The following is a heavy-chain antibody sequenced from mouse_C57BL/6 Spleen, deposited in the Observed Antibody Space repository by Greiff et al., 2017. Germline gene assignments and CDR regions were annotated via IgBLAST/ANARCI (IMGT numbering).Heavy chain of an antibody. V-gene: IGHV10-1*01. D-gene: IGHD3-3*01. CDR2: IRSKSNNYAT. CDR1: GFSFNTYA. J-gene: IGHJ3*01. Sequence: EVQGVESGGGLVQPKGSLKLSCAASGFSFNTYAMNWVRQAPGKGLEWVARIRSKSNNYATYYADSVKDRFTISRDDSESMLYLQMNNLKTEDTAMYYCVRQGLGGFAYWGQGTLVTVSA. CDR3: VRQGLGGFAY.